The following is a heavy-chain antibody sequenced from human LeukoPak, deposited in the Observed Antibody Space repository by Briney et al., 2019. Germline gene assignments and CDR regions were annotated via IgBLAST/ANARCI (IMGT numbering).Heavy chain of an antibody. CDR2: ISSSSSTI. CDR3: ASLGSGYSYGSDY. D-gene: IGHD5-18*01. J-gene: IGHJ4*02. CDR1: GFTFRGYG. Sequence: GGTLRLSCAASGFTFRGYGMSWVRQAPGKGLEWVSYISSSSSTIYYADSVKGRFTISRDNAKNSLYLQMNSLRAEDTAVYYCASLGSGYSYGSDYWGQGTLVTVSS. V-gene: IGHV3-48*01.